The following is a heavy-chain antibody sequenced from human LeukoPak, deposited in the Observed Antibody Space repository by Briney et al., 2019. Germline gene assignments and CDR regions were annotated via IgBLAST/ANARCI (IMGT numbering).Heavy chain of an antibody. V-gene: IGHV4-4*07. Sequence: SETLSLTCTVSGDSISSYYWTWSRQPAGKGLDWIGRIFPGGTSYFNPSLKSRVTLSVDTSKNQFSLRLTSVTAADTAVYYCARGPLTEAHTFDIWGQGTMVTVSS. CDR1: GDSISSYY. D-gene: IGHD1-14*01. J-gene: IGHJ3*02. CDR2: IFPGGTS. CDR3: ARGPLTEAHTFDI.